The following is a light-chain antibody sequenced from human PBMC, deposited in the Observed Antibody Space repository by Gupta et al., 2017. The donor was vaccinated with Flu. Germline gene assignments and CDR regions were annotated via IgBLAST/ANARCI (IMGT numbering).Light chain of an antibody. J-gene: IGKJ1*01. CDR3: QHLTFGHPNRT. CDR1: QSIRES. CDR2: DAS. Sequence: LSLSPGERATLSCRARQSIRESLAWYRKKPRQPPRLLIYDASNRAKGSIASFSGSGVGTDVNLTINSREPEDFEVYYCQHLTFGHPNRTFGQGTKVEIK. V-gene: IGKV3-11*01.